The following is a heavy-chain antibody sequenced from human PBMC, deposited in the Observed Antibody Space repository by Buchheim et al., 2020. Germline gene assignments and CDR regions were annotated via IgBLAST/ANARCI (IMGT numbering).Heavy chain of an antibody. CDR1: GFTFGDYA. Sequence: EVQLVESGGDLVQPRRSLRLSCTASGFTFGDYAMHWFRQAPGKGLEWVGFIRSKAYGGTTDYAASVKDRFTISRDDSKTIAYLQMNSLKTEDTAVYYCTRTGPTGAGSWVWFDSWGQGTL. V-gene: IGHV3-49*03. J-gene: IGHJ5*01. D-gene: IGHD3-10*01. CDR3: TRTGPTGAGSWVWFDS. CDR2: IRSKAYGGTT.